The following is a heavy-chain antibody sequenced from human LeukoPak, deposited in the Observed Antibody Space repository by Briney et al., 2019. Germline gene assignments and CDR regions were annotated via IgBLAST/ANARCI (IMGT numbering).Heavy chain of an antibody. D-gene: IGHD4-17*01. CDR2: IYSGGST. CDR1: GFTVSSNY. V-gene: IGHV3-53*01. Sequence: GGSLRLSCAASGFTVSSNYMSWVRQAPGKGLEWVSVIYSGGSTYYADSVRGRFTISRDNSKNTLYLQMNSLRAEDTAVYYCARDGLRTPDAFDIWGQGTMVTVSS. J-gene: IGHJ3*02. CDR3: ARDGLRTPDAFDI.